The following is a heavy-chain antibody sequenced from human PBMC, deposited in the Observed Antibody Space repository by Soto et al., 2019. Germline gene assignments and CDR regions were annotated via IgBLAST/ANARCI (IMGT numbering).Heavy chain of an antibody. V-gene: IGHV2-5*02. D-gene: IGHD3-3*01. CDR3: AHTAYYDFWSGYYKGPHDWFDP. Sequence: SGPTLVNPTQTLTLTCTFSGFSLTTSPVAVGWIRQPPGKALEWLAIIYWDDSTHYSPSLNSRLTITKDTSKNQVVLIMTNMDPVDTATYYCAHTAYYDFWSGYYKGPHDWFDPWGQGTLVTVSS. J-gene: IGHJ5*02. CDR2: IYWDDST. CDR1: GFSLTTSPVA.